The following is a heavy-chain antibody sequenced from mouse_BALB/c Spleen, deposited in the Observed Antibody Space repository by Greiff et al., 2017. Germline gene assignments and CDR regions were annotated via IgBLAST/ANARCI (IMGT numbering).Heavy chain of an antibody. Sequence: VQLQQSGAELVRPGALVKLSCKASGFNIKDYYMHWVKQRPEQGLEWIGWIDPENGNTIYDPKFQGKASITADTSSNTAYLQLSSLTSEDTAVYYCARGNSYEGGGFAYWGQGTLVTVSA. CDR2: IDPENGNT. J-gene: IGHJ3*01. D-gene: IGHD2-12*01. CDR3: ARGNSYEGGGFAY. CDR1: GFNIKDYY. V-gene: IGHV14-1*02.